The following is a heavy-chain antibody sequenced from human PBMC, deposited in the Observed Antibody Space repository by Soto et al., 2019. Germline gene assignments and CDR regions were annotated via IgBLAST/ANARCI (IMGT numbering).Heavy chain of an antibody. D-gene: IGHD3-10*01. CDR1: GYTLTTYA. CDR3: AREPLSDGEAWVLDP. J-gene: IGHJ5*02. Sequence: QVQLVQSGAEVKKPGASVKVSCKASGYTLTTYAMHWVRQAPGQRLEWMGWINAGNGNTKYSQKFQGRVTITRDTSATTAYMELSSLRSEDTAVYYCAREPLSDGEAWVLDPWGQGTLVTVSS. CDR2: INAGNGNT. V-gene: IGHV1-3*01.